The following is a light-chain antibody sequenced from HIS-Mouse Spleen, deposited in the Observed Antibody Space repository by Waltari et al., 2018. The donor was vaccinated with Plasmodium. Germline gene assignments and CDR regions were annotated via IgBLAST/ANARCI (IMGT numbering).Light chain of an antibody. J-gene: IGLJ3*02. Sequence: SYELTQPPSVSVSPGQTARITCSGDALPTNQAYWYQQKSGQAPVLGIHEDSKRPSGIPERFSGSSSGTMATLTISGAQVEDEADYYCYSTDSSGNHRVFGGGTKLTVL. CDR2: EDS. CDR3: YSTDSSGNHRV. V-gene: IGLV3-10*01. CDR1: ALPTNQ.